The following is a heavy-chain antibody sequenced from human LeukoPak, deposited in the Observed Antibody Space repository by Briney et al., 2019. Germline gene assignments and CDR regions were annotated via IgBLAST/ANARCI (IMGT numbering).Heavy chain of an antibody. V-gene: IGHV4-39*07. Sequence: PSETLSLTCTVSGGSISTSSYYWGWIRQPPGKGLECIGNIYYSGSTYYNPSLKSRVTISVDTSKNQFSLKLSSVTAADTAVYYCARVYYDILTGKQGGYYYYYYMDVWGKGTTVTVSS. CDR3: ARVYYDILTGKQGGYYYYYYMDV. D-gene: IGHD3-9*01. CDR1: GGSISTSSYY. J-gene: IGHJ6*03. CDR2: IYYSGST.